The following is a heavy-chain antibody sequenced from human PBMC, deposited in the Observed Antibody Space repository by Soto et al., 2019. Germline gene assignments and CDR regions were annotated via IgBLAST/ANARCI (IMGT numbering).Heavy chain of an antibody. J-gene: IGHJ4*02. D-gene: IGHD6-13*01. CDR3: ARWGAAGFEY. CDR2: IKQDGSEK. Sequence: EVQLVESGGGLVQPGGSLRLSCEASGFTFSNYWMTWVRQAPGKGLEHMANIKQDGSEKYYVGSVKGRFTISRDNAKDSLYLQMNSLRAEDTAVYYCARWGAAGFEYWGQGTLVTVSS. V-gene: IGHV3-7*03. CDR1: GFTFSNYW.